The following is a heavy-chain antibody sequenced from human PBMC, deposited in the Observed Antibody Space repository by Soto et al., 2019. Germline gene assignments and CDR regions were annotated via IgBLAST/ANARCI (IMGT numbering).Heavy chain of an antibody. D-gene: IGHD1-26*01. CDR1: GFTFNSAW. J-gene: IGHJ6*02. Sequence: EVPLVESGGALVKPGESLTLSCAASGFTFNSAWMTWVRQAPGKGLEWVGRIKSWTDGGRVDTAAPVKGRFTISRDDSKNTFYLQMNSLRAEDTAVYYCARDLSGGNYYYHGLDVWGQGTTVTVSS. CDR3: ARDLSGGNYYYHGLDV. V-gene: IGHV3-15*02. CDR2: IKSWTDGGRV.